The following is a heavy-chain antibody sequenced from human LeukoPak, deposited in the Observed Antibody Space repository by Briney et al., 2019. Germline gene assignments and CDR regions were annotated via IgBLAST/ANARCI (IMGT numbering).Heavy chain of an antibody. CDR3: ARSYSSGWWGAFDI. J-gene: IGHJ3*02. V-gene: IGHV3-9*01. Sequence: GRSLRLSCAASGFTFDDYAMHWVRQAPGKGLEWVSGISWNSGTIGYADSVKGRFTISRDNAKNSLYLQMNSLRAEDTAVYYCARSYSSGWWGAFDIWGQGTMVTVSS. D-gene: IGHD6-19*01. CDR1: GFTFDDYA. CDR2: ISWNSGTI.